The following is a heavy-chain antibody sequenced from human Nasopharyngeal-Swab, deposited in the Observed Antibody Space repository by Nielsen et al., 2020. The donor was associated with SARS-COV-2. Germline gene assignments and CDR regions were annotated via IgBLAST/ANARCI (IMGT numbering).Heavy chain of an antibody. CDR3: ARGGYSYGYGYNWFDP. Sequence: SHTLSLTCTVSGGSISSGSYYWSWIRQPAGKGLEWIGRIYTSGSTNYNPSLKSRVTISVDTSKNQFSLKLSSVTAADTAVYYCARGGYSYGYGYNWFDPWGQGTLVTVSS. V-gene: IGHV4-61*02. J-gene: IGHJ5*02. D-gene: IGHD5-18*01. CDR1: GGSISSGSYY. CDR2: IYTSGST.